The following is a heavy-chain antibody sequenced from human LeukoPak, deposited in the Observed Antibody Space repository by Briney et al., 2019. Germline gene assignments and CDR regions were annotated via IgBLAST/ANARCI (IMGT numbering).Heavy chain of an antibody. CDR1: GYTFTSYG. J-gene: IGHJ4*02. V-gene: IGHV1-18*01. Sequence: GASVKVSCKASGYTFTSYGISWVRQAPGQGLEWMGWISAYNGNTNYAQKLQGRVTMTTDTSTSTAYMELRSLRSDDTAVYYCARDETITMVRGVMRIDYWGQGTLVTVSS. CDR3: ARDETITMVRGVMRIDY. CDR2: ISAYNGNT. D-gene: IGHD3-10*01.